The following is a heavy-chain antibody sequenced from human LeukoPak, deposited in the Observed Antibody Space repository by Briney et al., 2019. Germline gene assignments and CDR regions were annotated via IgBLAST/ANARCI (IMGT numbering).Heavy chain of an antibody. D-gene: IGHD3-3*01. CDR3: ARDGYYDFWSGSHYYYGMDV. CDR1: GGSISSGSYY. CDR2: IYTSGST. V-gene: IGHV4-61*02. Sequence: PSQTLSLTCTVSGGSISSGSYYWSWNRQPAGKGLEWIGRIYTSGSTNYNPSLKSRVTISVDTSKNQFSLKLSSVTAADTAVYYCARDGYYDFWSGSHYYYGMDVWGQGTTVTVSS. J-gene: IGHJ6*02.